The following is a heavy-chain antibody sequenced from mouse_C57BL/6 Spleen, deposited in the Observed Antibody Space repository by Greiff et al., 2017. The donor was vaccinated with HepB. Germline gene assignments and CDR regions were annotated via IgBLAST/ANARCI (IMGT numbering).Heavy chain of an antibody. CDR1: GFTFSSYG. J-gene: IGHJ3*01. Sequence: EVMLVESGGDLVKPGGSLKLSCAASGFTFSSYGMSWVRQTPDKRLEWVATISSGGSYTYYPDSVKGRFTISRDNAKNTLYLQMSSLKSEDTAMYYCASGDSNYVRFAYWGQGTLVTVSA. CDR2: ISSGGSYT. CDR3: ASGDSNYVRFAY. V-gene: IGHV5-6*02. D-gene: IGHD2-5*01.